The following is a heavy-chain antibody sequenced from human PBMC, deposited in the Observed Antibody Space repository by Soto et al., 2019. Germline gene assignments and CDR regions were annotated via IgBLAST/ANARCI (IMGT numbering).Heavy chain of an antibody. V-gene: IGHV1-18*01. CDR1: GYTFTCYG. CDR2: ISAYNGNT. Sequence: ASVKVSCKSSGYTFTCYGINWVRQAPGQGLEWMGWISAYNGNTNYAQKLQGRVTMTADTSTSTAYMELRSLRSDDTAVYYCARATHCGGDCYNFDYWGQGTLVTVSS. CDR3: ARATHCGGDCYNFDY. D-gene: IGHD2-21*01. J-gene: IGHJ4*02.